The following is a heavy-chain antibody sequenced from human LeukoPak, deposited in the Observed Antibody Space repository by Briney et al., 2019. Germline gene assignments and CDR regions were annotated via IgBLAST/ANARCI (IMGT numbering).Heavy chain of an antibody. CDR3: TREQYCSGGSCPAAYYYYGMDV. CDR2: IRSKAYGGTT. J-gene: IGHJ6*02. Sequence: PGRSLRLSCTASGFTFGDYAMSWVRQAPGQGLEWVGFIRSKAYGGTTEYAASVKGRFTISRDDSKSIAYLQMNSLKTEDTAVYYCTREQYCSGGSCPAAYYYYGMDVWGQGTTVTVSS. D-gene: IGHD2-15*01. V-gene: IGHV3-49*04. CDR1: GFTFGDYA.